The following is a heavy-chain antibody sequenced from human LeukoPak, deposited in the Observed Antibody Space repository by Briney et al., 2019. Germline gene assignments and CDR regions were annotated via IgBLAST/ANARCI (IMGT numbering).Heavy chain of an antibody. CDR2: INPSGGST. D-gene: IGHD4-23*01. V-gene: IGHV1-46*01. CDR3: ARGIVDYGGNSPFDY. J-gene: IGHJ4*02. Sequence: GASVKVSCKASGYTFTSYYMHWVRQAPGQGLEWMGIINPSGGSTSYAQKFQGRVTMTRDTSTSTVYMELSSLRSEDTAVYYCARGIVDYGGNSPFDYWGQGTLVTVPS. CDR1: GYTFTSYY.